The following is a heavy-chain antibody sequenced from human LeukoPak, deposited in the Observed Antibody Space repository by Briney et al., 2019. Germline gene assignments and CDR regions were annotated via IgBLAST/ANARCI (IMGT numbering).Heavy chain of an antibody. J-gene: IGHJ4*02. CDR3: AREWDYYDSSGYYYPSGYFDY. CDR2: ISSSSSYI. CDR1: GFTFSSYS. V-gene: IGHV3-21*01. D-gene: IGHD3-22*01. Sequence: GGSLRLSCAASGFTFSSYSMNWVRQAPGKGLEWVSSISSSSSYIYYADSAKGRFTISRDNAKNSLYLQMNSLRAEDTAVYYCAREWDYYDSSGYYYPSGYFDYWGQGTLVTVSS.